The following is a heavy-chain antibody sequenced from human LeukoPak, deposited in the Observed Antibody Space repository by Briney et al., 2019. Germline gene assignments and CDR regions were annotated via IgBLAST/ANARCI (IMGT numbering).Heavy chain of an antibody. D-gene: IGHD3-3*01. CDR1: GYTFTGYY. J-gene: IGHJ6*02. CDR2: INPNSGGT. V-gene: IGHV1-2*04. Sequence: ATVKVSCKASGYTFTGYYMHWVRQAPGQGLEWMGWINPNSGGTNYAQKFQGWVTMTRDTSISTAYMELRSLRSDDTAVYYCARALSITIFHYYYYGMDVWGQGTTVTVSS. CDR3: ARALSITIFHYYYYGMDV.